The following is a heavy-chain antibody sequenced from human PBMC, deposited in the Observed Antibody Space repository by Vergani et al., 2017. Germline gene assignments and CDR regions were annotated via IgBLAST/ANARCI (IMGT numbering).Heavy chain of an antibody. Sequence: EVQLVQSGAEVKKPGESLKISCQGSGYSITNYWIAWVRQRPGKGLEWMGIIYAGDSDVRYSPSFQGQVTMSVDNSLSTAYLQWSSLKASDTATYYCAKTHDFSSLYSSYNWFDPWGRGTLITVSS. CDR2: IYAGDSDV. J-gene: IGHJ2*01. V-gene: IGHV5-51*03. CDR3: AKTHDFSSLYSSYNWFDP. D-gene: IGHD3-3*01. CDR1: GYSITNYW.